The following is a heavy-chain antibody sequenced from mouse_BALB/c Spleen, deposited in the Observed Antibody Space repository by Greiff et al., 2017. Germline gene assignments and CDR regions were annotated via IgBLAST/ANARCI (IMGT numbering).Heavy chain of an antibody. CDR2: INPSSGYT. CDR1: GYTFTSYT. V-gene: IGHV1-4*02. J-gene: IGHJ2*01. D-gene: IGHD1-2*01. Sequence: QVQLQQSAAELARPGASVKMSCKASGYTFTSYTMHWVKQRPGQGLEWIGYINPSSGYTEYNQKFKDKTTLTADKSSSTAYMQLSSLTSEDSAVYYCARSIRALLRLKGLDYWGQGTTLTVSS. CDR3: ARSIRALLRLKGLDY.